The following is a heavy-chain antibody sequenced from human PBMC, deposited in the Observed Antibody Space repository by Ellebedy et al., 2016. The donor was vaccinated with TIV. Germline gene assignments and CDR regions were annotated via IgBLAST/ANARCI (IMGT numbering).Heavy chain of an antibody. J-gene: IGHJ6*02. Sequence: ASVKVSCXASGYTFTSYGISWVRQAPGHGLEWMGYISGYSGSTNYVQKFQDRVTMTTDTAASTAYMELRNLRLNDTAVYYCARGRSEYSGIYSGMDVWGQGTTVTVSS. CDR2: ISGYSGST. CDR1: GYTFTSYG. D-gene: IGHD1-26*01. V-gene: IGHV1-18*01. CDR3: ARGRSEYSGIYSGMDV.